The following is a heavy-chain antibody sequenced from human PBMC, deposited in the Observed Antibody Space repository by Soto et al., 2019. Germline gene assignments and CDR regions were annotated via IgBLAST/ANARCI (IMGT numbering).Heavy chain of an antibody. CDR1: GFSVSSYY. Sequence: EVPLVESGGGLIQPGGSLRLSCAASGFSVSSYYMSWVRQAPGKGLEWVSVIYNSGGTYYADSVKGRFTISRDNSKNTLYLHMNRLRADDTAMYYCARDLGGYLDYWGQGTVVTVSS. CDR2: IYNSGGT. CDR3: ARDLGGYLDY. J-gene: IGHJ4*02. V-gene: IGHV3-53*01. D-gene: IGHD3-16*01.